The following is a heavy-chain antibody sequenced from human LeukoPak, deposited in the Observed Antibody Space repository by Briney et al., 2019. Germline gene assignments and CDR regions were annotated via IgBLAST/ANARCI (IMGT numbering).Heavy chain of an antibody. CDR3: ARSSGRSPNRDYMDV. D-gene: IGHD1-14*01. V-gene: IGHV1-2*02. Sequence: ASVKVSCKASGYTFTGYYMHWVRQVPGQGLEWMGWINPNSGGTNYAQKFQGRVTMTRDTSISTAYMELSRLRSDDTAVYYCARSSGRSPNRDYMDVWGKGTTVTISS. J-gene: IGHJ6*03. CDR2: INPNSGGT. CDR1: GYTFTGYY.